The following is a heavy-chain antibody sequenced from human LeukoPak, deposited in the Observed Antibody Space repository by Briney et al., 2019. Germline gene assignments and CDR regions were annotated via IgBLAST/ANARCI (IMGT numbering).Heavy chain of an antibody. J-gene: IGHJ4*02. D-gene: IGHD6-19*01. Sequence: SETLSLTCAVSGGSFSDNYWSWIRQPPGTGLEWIGEIHHSGNTNYNPSLKSRVTISVDTSKSQFSLKLRSVTAADTAVYYCAGGGVAVAALGSWGQGTLVTVSS. CDR1: GGSFSDNY. V-gene: IGHV4-34*01. CDR2: IHHSGNT. CDR3: AGGGVAVAALGS.